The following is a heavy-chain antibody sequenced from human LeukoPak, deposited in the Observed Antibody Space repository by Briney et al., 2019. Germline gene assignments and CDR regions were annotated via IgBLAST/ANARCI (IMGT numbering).Heavy chain of an antibody. Sequence: SETLSLTCSVSGGSISSYYWSWIRQPPGKGLEWIGYIYYSGSTNYNPSLKSRVTISVDTSKNQFSLMLSSVTAADTAVYYCARFDGFLSNFDYWGQGTLVTVSS. CDR2: IYYSGST. J-gene: IGHJ4*02. V-gene: IGHV4-59*01. D-gene: IGHD3/OR15-3a*01. CDR3: ARFDGFLSNFDY. CDR1: GGSISSYY.